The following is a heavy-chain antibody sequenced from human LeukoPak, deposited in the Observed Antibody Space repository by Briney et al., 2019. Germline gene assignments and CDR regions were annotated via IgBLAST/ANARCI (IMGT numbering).Heavy chain of an antibody. J-gene: IGHJ4*02. CDR1: GFTFSSYE. CDR2: ISSSGTYI. V-gene: IGHV3-48*03. Sequence: GGSLRLSCAASGFTFSSYEMNWVRQAPGRGLEWVSYISSSGTYIYYADSVKGRFTISRDNAKNSLYLQVNSLRAEDTAVYYCARDLWTGKPAFDYWGQGTRVTVSS. D-gene: IGHD3/OR15-3a*01. CDR3: ARDLWTGKPAFDY.